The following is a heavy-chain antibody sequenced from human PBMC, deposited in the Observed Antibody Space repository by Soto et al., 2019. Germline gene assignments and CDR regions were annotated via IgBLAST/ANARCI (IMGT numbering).Heavy chain of an antibody. CDR2: ISSSSSYI. J-gene: IGHJ4*02. Sequence: EVQLVESGGGLVKPGGSLRLSCAASGFTFSSYSMNWVRQAPGKGLEWVSSISSSSSYIYYADSVKGRFTISRDNAKNSLYLQMNSLRAEDTAEYYCARDIDYYDSSGYYRDYWGQGTLVTVSS. D-gene: IGHD3-22*01. V-gene: IGHV3-21*01. CDR3: ARDIDYYDSSGYYRDY. CDR1: GFTFSSYS.